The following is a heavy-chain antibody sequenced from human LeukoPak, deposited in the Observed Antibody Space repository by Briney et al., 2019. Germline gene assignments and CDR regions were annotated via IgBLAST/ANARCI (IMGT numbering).Heavy chain of an antibody. Sequence: GESLITSCKGAGYRFTNYWIGWVRQMAGKGVGWGGINYPGDSDTRHSQSFQGQVTIPADKSIPTACLQWSSLKASDPAMYYCARRRVRGVIIPPEDYFDYWGQGTLVTVSS. CDR1: GYRFTNYW. D-gene: IGHD3-10*01. V-gene: IGHV5-51*01. J-gene: IGHJ4*02. CDR3: ARRRVRGVIIPPEDYFDY. CDR2: NYPGDSDT.